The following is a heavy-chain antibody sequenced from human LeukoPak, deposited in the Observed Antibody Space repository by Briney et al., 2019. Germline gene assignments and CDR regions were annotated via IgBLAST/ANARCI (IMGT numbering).Heavy chain of an antibody. V-gene: IGHV1-69*02. Sequence: ASVKVSCKASGGTFSSYTISWVRQAPGQGLEWMGRIIPILGIANYAQKFQGRVTITADKSTSTAYMELSSLRSEDTAVYYCARGDGYNYPTEAFDIWGQGTMVTVSS. J-gene: IGHJ3*02. CDR2: IIPILGIA. D-gene: IGHD5-24*01. CDR3: ARGDGYNYPTEAFDI. CDR1: GGTFSSYT.